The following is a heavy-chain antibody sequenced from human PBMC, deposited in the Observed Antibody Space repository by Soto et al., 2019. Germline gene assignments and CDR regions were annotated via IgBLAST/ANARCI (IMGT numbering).Heavy chain of an antibody. CDR3: ASHTGSSPEGRYYYGMDV. J-gene: IGHJ6*02. CDR1: GGTFSSYA. CDR2: IIPIFGTA. V-gene: IGHV1-69*12. Sequence: QVQLVQSGAEVKKPGSSVKVSCKASGGTFSSYAISWLRQAPGQGLEWMGGIIPIFGTADYAQTFQGRVTITADESTSTAYMELSSLRSEDTAVYYCASHTGSSPEGRYYYGMDVRGQGTTVTVSS. D-gene: IGHD1-26*01.